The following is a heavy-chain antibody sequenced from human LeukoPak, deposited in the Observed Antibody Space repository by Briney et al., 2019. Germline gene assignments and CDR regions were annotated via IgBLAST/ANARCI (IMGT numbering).Heavy chain of an antibody. CDR2: INHSGST. D-gene: IGHD3-22*01. CDR3: ARVRRTTYYYDSSGYTPPPYFDY. V-gene: IGHV4-34*01. CDR1: GGSLTSHY. J-gene: IGHJ4*02. Sequence: SETLSLTCNVSGGSLTSHYWSWIRQPPGKGLEWIGEINHSGSTNYNPSLKSRVTISVDTSKSQFSLKLSSVTAADTAVYYCARVRRTTYYYDSSGYTPPPYFDYWGQGTLVTVSS.